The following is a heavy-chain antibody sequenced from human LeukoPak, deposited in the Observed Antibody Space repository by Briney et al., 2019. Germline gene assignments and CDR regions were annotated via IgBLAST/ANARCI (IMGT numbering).Heavy chain of an antibody. CDR1: GGSISSNDYY. CDR3: VRVGWGLLRGNDAPDI. D-gene: IGHD2-21*02. CDR2: MYYSGST. V-gene: IGHV4-39*07. Sequence: PSETLSLTCIVSGGSISSNDYYWGWIRQPPGKGLEWIGSMYYSGSTYYNPSLKSRLTISVDTFNNQLSLKLSSVPAADTAVYYCVRVGWGLLRGNDAPDIWGQGTMVTVSS. J-gene: IGHJ3*02.